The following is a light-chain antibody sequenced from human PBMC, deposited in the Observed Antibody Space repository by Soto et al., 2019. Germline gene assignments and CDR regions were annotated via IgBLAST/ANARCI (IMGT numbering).Light chain of an antibody. CDR2: VVS. CDR1: SSDVGGFNY. J-gene: IGLJ1*01. Sequence: QSALAQPPSVSGSPGQSVTISCTGTSSDVGGFNYVSWYQHHPGKAPKLMIYVVSKRPSGVPDRFSGSKSGNTASLTISGLQAEDEADYYCCSYAGGYTHYVFATGTKVT. CDR3: CSYAGGYTHYV. V-gene: IGLV2-11*01.